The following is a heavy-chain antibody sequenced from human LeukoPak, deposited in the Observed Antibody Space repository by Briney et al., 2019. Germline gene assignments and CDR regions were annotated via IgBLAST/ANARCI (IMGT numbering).Heavy chain of an antibody. J-gene: IGHJ4*02. CDR3: ARESYYGSGPFDY. D-gene: IGHD3-10*01. CDR1: VYTFTSCY. Sequence: AAVKVSCKASVYTFTSCYMHWVRQAPGQRLKWMGIINPSGGSTSYAQKFKGRVTMTRDTSTSTVYMELSSLRSEDTAVYYCARESYYGSGPFDYWGQGTLVTVSS. CDR2: INPSGGST. V-gene: IGHV1-46*01.